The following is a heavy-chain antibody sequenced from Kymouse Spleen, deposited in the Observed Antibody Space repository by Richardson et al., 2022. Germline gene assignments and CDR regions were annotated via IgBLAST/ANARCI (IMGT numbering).Heavy chain of an antibody. D-gene: IGHD2-2*02. CDR1: GFTFSSYG. CDR2: IWYDGSNK. Sequence: QVQLVESGGGVVQPGRSLRLSCAASGFTFSSYGMHWVRQAPGKGLEWVAVIWYDGSNKYYADSVKGRFTISRDNSKNTLYLQMNSLRAEDTAVYYCAREYCSSTSCYVDYWGQGTLVTVSS. J-gene: IGHJ4*02. V-gene: IGHV3-33*01. CDR3: AREYCSSTSCYVDY.